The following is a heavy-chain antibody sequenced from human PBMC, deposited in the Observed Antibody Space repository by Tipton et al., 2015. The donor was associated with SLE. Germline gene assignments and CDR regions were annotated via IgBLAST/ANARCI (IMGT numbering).Heavy chain of an antibody. D-gene: IGHD2/OR15-2a*01. CDR1: GYTFTYSG. Sequence: QLVQSGGEVKKPGASVKVSCKASGYTFTYSGISWVRQAPGQGLEWMGRITPIFGTANYAKKFQGRVTIIADESTSTVYMELSSLRSEDTAVYYCASMGTVDFYSTSLYWGQGTLVTVSS. CDR2: ITPIFGTA. J-gene: IGHJ4*02. V-gene: IGHV1-69*18. CDR3: ASMGTVDFYSTSLY.